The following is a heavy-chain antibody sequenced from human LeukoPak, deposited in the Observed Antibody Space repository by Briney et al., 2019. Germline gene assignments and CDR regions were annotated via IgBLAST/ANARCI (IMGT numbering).Heavy chain of an antibody. J-gene: IGHJ3*02. CDR3: ARGDFPRPGAFDI. CDR1: GGTFSSYA. D-gene: IGHD3/OR15-3a*01. V-gene: IGHV1-69*06. Sequence: ASVKVSCKASGGTFSSYAISWVRQAPGQGLEWMGGIIPIFGTANYAQKFQGRVTITADKSTSTAYMELSSLRSEDTAVYYCARGDFPRPGAFDIWGQGTMVTVSS. CDR2: IIPIFGTA.